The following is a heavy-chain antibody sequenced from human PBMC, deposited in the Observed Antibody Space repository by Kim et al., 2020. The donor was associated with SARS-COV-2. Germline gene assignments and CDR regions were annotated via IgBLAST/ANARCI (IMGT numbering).Heavy chain of an antibody. V-gene: IGHV4-59*01. Sequence: SETLSLTCTVSGGSISSYYWSWIRQPPGKGLEWIGYIYYSGSTNYNPSLKSRVTISVDTSKNQFSLKLSSVTAADTAVYYCASNRGTGFDYWGQGTLVTV. CDR2: IYYSGST. CDR1: GGSISSYY. D-gene: IGHD1-26*01. CDR3: ASNRGTGFDY. J-gene: IGHJ4*02.